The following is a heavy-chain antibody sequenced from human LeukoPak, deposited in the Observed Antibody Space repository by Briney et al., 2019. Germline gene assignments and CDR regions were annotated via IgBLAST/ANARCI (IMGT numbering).Heavy chain of an antibody. CDR1: GFTFTDYS. CDR2: ISTVSTYT. CDR3: ARDGSGFYYYYYMDV. D-gene: IGHD6-25*01. V-gene: IGHV3-21*01. Sequence: GGSLRLSCAASGFTFTDYSMTWVRQAPGKGLEWVPSISTVSTYTFYSDSVKGQFTISRDNRKNTLYLQMSSLSAEDTAVYYCARDGSGFYYYYYMDVWGRGTAVTVSS. J-gene: IGHJ6*03.